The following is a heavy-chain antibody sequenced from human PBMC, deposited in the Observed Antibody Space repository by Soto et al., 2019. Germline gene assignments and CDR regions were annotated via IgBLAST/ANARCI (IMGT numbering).Heavy chain of an antibody. V-gene: IGHV3-23*01. CDR3: ARARHILGYCSSTSCYEPTSYYYYYGMDV. CDR1: GFTFSSYA. D-gene: IGHD2-2*01. CDR2: ISGSGGST. J-gene: IGHJ6*02. Sequence: PGGSLRLSCAASGFTFSSYAMSWVRQAPGKGPEWVSAISGSGGSTYYADSVKGRFTISRDNSKNTLYLQMNSLRAEDTAVYYCARARHILGYCSSTSCYEPTSYYYYYGMDVWGQGTTVTVSS.